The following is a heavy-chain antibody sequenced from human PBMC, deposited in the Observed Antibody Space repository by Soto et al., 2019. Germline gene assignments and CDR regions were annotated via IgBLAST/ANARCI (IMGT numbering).Heavy chain of an antibody. V-gene: IGHV4-4*07. J-gene: IGHJ1*01. CDR1: GDSISDYFY. Sequence: QVQLQGSGPGQVKPSETLSLTYTVSGDSISDYFYWSWIRQPAGKGLEWIGRIYTDGTTKYNPSLKSRVTLSLDKSKNQFSLRRSSVTAAYPAVYYFAREVRGGFTGIFVQWGRGSRVTVSS. CDR3: AREVRGGFTGIFVQ. D-gene: IGHD2-15*01. CDR2: IYTDGTT.